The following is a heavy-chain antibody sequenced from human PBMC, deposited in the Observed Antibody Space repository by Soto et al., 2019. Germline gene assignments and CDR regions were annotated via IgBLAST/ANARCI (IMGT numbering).Heavy chain of an antibody. J-gene: IGHJ4*02. V-gene: IGHV3-21*01. D-gene: IGHD3-22*01. CDR1: GFTFSSYS. CDR3: ARDLNYYDSSGYTIFDY. Sequence: SLRLSCAASGFTFSSYSMNWVRQAPGKGLEWVSSISSSSSYIYYADSVKGRFTISRDNAKNSLYLQMNSLRAEDTAVYYCARDLNYYDSSGYTIFDYWGQGTLVTVPS. CDR2: ISSSSSYI.